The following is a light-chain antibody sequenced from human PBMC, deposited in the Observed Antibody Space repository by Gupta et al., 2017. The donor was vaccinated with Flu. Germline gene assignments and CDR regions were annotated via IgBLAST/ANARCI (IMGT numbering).Light chain of an antibody. CDR2: EVS. V-gene: IGLV2-14*01. CDR1: SSDIGCFHY. Sequence: QSALTQPASVSGSPGQSIPLSFTGSSSDIGCFHYVSWYQQHPGKAPKLMIYEVSDRPLGVSNRFSASKTGNTASLTISRLQAEDEADYHSSSYTTNGTIIFGGGTKVTVL. J-gene: IGLJ2*01. CDR3: SSYTTNGTII.